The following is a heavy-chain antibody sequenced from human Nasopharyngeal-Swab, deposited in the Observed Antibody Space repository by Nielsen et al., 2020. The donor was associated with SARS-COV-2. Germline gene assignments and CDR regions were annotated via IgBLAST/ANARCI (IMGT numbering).Heavy chain of an antibody. CDR3: ARGEATQDYFDY. Sequence: RQAPGKGLEWIGEINHSGSTIYNPSLKSRVTISVDTSKNQFSLKLSSVTAADTAVYYCARGEATQDYFDYWGQGTLVTVSS. J-gene: IGHJ4*02. V-gene: IGHV4-34*01. D-gene: IGHD1-26*01. CDR2: INHSGST.